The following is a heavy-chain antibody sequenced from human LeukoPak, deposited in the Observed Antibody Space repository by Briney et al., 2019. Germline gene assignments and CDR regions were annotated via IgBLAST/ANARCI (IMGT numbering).Heavy chain of an antibody. D-gene: IGHD5-12*01. CDR2: IYYSGST. CDR1: GGSISGYY. J-gene: IGHJ4*02. V-gene: IGHV4-59*01. CDR3: ARDLGGGYGLDY. Sequence: SETLSLTCTVSGGSISGYYWSWIRQPPGKGLEWIGYIYYSGSTNYNPSLKSRVTISVDTSKNQFSLKLSSVTAADTAVYYCARDLGGGYGLDYWGQGTLVTVSS.